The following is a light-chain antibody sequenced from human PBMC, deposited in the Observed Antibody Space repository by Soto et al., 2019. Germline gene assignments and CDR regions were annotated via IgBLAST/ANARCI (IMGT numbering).Light chain of an antibody. CDR2: GAS. CDR3: QQYADSSGFT. CDR1: QSVNSAF. J-gene: IGKJ3*01. V-gene: IGKV3-20*01. Sequence: EVVLTQSPGTLSLSPGDRATLSCRASQSVNSAFLNWFQQKSGQPPRLLIYGASSRATGIPDRFNGSGSGTNFTLIISRLEPEDFAVYYCQQYADSSGFTFGPGTKVDSK.